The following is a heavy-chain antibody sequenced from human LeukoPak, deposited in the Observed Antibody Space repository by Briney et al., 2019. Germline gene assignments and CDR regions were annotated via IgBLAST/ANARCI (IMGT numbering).Heavy chain of an antibody. V-gene: IGHV1-18*01. CDR1: GYTFTSYG. Sequence: GASVKVSCKASGYTFTSYGISWVRQAPGQGLEWMGWISACNGNTNYAQKLQGRVTMTTDTSTSTAYMELRSLRSDDTAVYYCARQWELLLGYYFDYWGQGTLVTVSS. CDR2: ISACNGNT. D-gene: IGHD1-26*01. J-gene: IGHJ4*02. CDR3: ARQWELLLGYYFDY.